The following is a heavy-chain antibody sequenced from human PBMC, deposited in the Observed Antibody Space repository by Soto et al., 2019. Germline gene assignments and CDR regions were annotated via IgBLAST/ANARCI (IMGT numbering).Heavy chain of an antibody. CDR3: AGSYSGYDLDD. CDR2: IYYSGST. V-gene: IGHV4-59*01. Sequence: SETLSLTCTVSGGSISSYYWSWIRQPPGKGLEWIGYIYYSGSTNYNPSLKSRVTISVDTSKNQFSLKLSSVTAADTAVYYRAGSYSGYDLDDWGQGTPVTVSS. D-gene: IGHD5-12*01. CDR1: GGSISSYY. J-gene: IGHJ4*01.